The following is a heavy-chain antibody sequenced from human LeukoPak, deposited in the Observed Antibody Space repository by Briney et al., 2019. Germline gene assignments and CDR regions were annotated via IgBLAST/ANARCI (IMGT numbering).Heavy chain of an antibody. J-gene: IGHJ5*02. D-gene: IGHD6-6*01. V-gene: IGHV4-61*02. CDR1: GGSVSSGDYY. CDR3: ARPYSSSSLAFDP. CDR2: IYSSGST. Sequence: PSETLSLTCTVSGGSVSSGDYYWTWIRQPAGKGLEWIGRIYSSGSTNYNPSLKSRVTMSVDTSKNQFSLKLSSVTAADTAVYYCARPYSSSSLAFDPWGQGTLVTVSS.